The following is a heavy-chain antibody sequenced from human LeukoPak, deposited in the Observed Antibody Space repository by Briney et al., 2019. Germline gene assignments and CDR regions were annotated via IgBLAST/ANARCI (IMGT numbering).Heavy chain of an antibody. CDR1: GYTFTSYY. D-gene: IGHD1-1*01. CDR3: ARVVKNWNDLNYFDY. J-gene: IGHJ4*02. V-gene: IGHV1-46*01. Sequence: ASVKVSRKASGYTFTSYYMHWVRQAPGQGLEWMGIINPSGGSTSYAQKFQGRVTMTRDTSTSTVYMELSSLRSEDTAVYYCARVVKNWNDLNYFDYWGQGTLVTVSS. CDR2: INPSGGST.